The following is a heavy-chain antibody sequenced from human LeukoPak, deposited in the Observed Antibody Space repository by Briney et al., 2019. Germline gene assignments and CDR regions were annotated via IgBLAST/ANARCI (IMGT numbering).Heavy chain of an antibody. V-gene: IGHV4-59*08. CDR1: GGSISSYY. J-gene: IGHJ4*02. CDR3: ARTRGKNYYFDY. CDR2: IYYSGST. D-gene: IGHD3-10*01. Sequence: PSETLSLTCTVSGGSISSYYWSWIRQPPGKGLEWIGYIYYSGSTNYNPSLKSRVTISVDTSKNQFSLKLSSVTAADTAVYYCARTRGKNYYFDYWGQGTLVTVSS.